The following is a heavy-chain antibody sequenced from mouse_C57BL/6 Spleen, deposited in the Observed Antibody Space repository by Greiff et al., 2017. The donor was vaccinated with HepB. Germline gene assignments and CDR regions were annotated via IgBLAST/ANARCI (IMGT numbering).Heavy chain of an antibody. CDR2: ISSGSSTI. V-gene: IGHV5-17*01. Sequence: EVKLMESGGGLVKPGGSLKLSCAASGFTFSDYGMHWVRQAPEKGLEWVAYISSGSSTIYYADTVKGRFTISRDNAKNTLFLQMTSLRSEDTAMYYCARNEANWPYWYFDVWGTGTTVTVSS. CDR3: ARNEANWPYWYFDV. J-gene: IGHJ1*03. CDR1: GFTFSDYG. D-gene: IGHD4-1*01.